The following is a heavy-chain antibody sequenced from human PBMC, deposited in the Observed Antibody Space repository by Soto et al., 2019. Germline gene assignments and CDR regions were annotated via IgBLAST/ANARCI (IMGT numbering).Heavy chain of an antibody. J-gene: IGHJ4*02. D-gene: IGHD6-19*01. Sequence: QVQLVQSGAEVKKPGASVMVSCRASGYTFTSHYMHWVRQAPGQGLEWMGMIDPSGGATTYAQKFQGRVTITRDPSTTTVYMELSSLRPEDTAVYSCSRGLWQWLFDYWGQGTLVTVSS. CDR3: SRGLWQWLFDY. V-gene: IGHV1-46*03. CDR1: GYTFTSHY. CDR2: IDPSGGAT.